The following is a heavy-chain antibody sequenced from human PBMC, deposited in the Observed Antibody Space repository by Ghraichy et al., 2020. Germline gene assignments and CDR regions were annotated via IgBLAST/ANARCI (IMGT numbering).Heavy chain of an antibody. D-gene: IGHD1-1*01. CDR2: ISYDGSNT. CDR1: GFSFNTFG. CDR3: AKDLGPYHNNWSQDAFHF. J-gene: IGHJ3*01. V-gene: IGHV3-30*18. Sequence: GGSLRLSCAASGFSFNTFGMHWVRQAPGKGLEWVAVISYDGSNTYYADSVKGRFSISRDAPKNTLSLQMNSLRPEDTGLYYCAKDLGPYHNNWSQDAFHFWGRGTFVPVSS.